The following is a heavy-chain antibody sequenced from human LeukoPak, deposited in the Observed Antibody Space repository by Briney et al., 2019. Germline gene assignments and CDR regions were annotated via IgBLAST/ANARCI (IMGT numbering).Heavy chain of an antibody. CDR3: ARGGTRQLLFRNWFDP. CDR2: IYYSGST. CDR1: GGSISSGGYY. V-gene: IGHV4-31*03. Sequence: SETLSLTCTVSGGSISSGGYYWSWIRQHPGKGLEWIGYIYYSGSTYYNPSLKSRVTISVDTSENQFSLKLSSVTAADTAVYYCARGGTRQLLFRNWFDPWGQGTLVTVSS. J-gene: IGHJ5*02. D-gene: IGHD2-2*01.